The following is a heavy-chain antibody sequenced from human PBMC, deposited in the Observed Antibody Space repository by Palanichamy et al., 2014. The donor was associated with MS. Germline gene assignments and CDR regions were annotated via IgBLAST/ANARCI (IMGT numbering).Heavy chain of an antibody. CDR1: GFTFSTYT. CDR3: ARHHSSSYMDV. J-gene: IGHJ6*03. D-gene: IGHD6-6*01. Sequence: QVHLVESGGAVVQPGRSLRLSCAASGFTFSTYTIHWVRQAPGKGLEWVALISHDGRNKYYADSVKGRFTISRDNSKNTLYLQMTSLRADDTAVYYCARHHSSSYMDVWGKGTTVTVSS. V-gene: IGHV3-30*04. CDR2: ISHDGRNK.